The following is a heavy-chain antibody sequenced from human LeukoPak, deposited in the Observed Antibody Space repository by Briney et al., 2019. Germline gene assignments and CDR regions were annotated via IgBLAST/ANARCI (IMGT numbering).Heavy chain of an antibody. CDR1: GGSISSYY. V-gene: IGHV4-59*08. J-gene: IGHJ4*02. D-gene: IGHD2-8*01. CDR2: IYYSGST. Sequence: SETLSLTCTVSGGSISSYYWSWIRQPPGKGLEWIGYIYYSGSTNYNASLKSRVTISVDTSKNQFSLMLSSVTAADTAVYYCARRYCSNGVCCLDYWGQGTLVTVSS. CDR3: ARRYCSNGVCCLDY.